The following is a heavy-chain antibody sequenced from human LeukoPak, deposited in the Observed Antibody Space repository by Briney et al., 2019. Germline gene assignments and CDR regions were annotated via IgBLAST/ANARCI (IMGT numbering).Heavy chain of an antibody. V-gene: IGHV3-23*01. CDR1: GFTFSSYA. J-gene: IGHJ4*02. D-gene: IGHD5-18*01. CDR2: ISGSGYR. Sequence: GGSLRLSCAASGFTFSSYAMSWVRQAPGKGLEWVSGISGSGYRYYADSVKGRFTISRDNSKNTLFLQMNSLRAEDTAVYYCAKHRGGYNYGDFDYWGQGTLVTVSS. CDR3: AKHRGGYNYGDFDY.